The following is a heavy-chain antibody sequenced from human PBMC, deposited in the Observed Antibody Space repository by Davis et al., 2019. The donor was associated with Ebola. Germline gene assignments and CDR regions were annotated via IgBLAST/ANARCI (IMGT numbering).Heavy chain of an antibody. CDR1: GFSFSAAA. CDR2: IRAKTKNYAT. Sequence: PGGSLRLSCAASGFSFSAAAIHWVRQAPGKGLEWVGRIRAKTKNYATAHSESVRGRFTFSRDDSKNTAYLQMDSLKTEDAALYYCTTLIDFWGQGTRVTVSS. V-gene: IGHV3-73*01. CDR3: TTLIDF. J-gene: IGHJ4*02. D-gene: IGHD3-22*01.